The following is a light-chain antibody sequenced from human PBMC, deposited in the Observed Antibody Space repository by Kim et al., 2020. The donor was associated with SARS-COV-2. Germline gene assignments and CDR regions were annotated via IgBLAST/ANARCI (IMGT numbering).Light chain of an antibody. V-gene: IGLV1-51*01. CDR2: ENN. CDR1: TSNIGINS. Sequence: QSVLTQPPSVSAAPGQKVDVSCSGSTSNIGINSVSWYQQLPGTAPRLIIYENNRRPSGIPDRFSGSKSGTSATLGITGLQTGDEADFYCGAWDSSLSVVVFGGGTHLTVL. CDR3: GAWDSSLSVVV. J-gene: IGLJ3*02.